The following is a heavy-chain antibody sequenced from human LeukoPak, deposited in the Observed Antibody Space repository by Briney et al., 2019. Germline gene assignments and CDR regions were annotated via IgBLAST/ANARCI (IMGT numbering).Heavy chain of an antibody. CDR3: ARDFIVLSYSDFWRGYYAGDF. CDR2: IKQDGSEE. J-gene: IGHJ4*02. Sequence: PGGCLRLSCAASGFTFSAYWMSWVRQTPGKGLEWVANIKQDGSEEYYVDSVKGRFTISRDNAKSSLYLQMNSLGAEDTAVYYCARDFIVLSYSDFWRGYYAGDFWGQGTLVTVTS. V-gene: IGHV3-7*01. D-gene: IGHD3-3*01. CDR1: GFTFSAYW.